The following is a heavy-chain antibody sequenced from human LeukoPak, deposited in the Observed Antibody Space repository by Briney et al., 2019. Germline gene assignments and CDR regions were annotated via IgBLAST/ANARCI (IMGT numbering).Heavy chain of an antibody. V-gene: IGHV3-48*01. D-gene: IGHD3-22*01. CDR3: ARGAYYYED. CDR1: GFTFSSHS. CDR2: ISSSSSTI. Sequence: QTGGSLRLSCAASGFTFSSHSMNWVRQAPGKGLEWVSYISSSSSTIYYADSAKGRFTISRDNAKNSLYLQMNSLRAEDTAVYYCARGAYYYEDWGQGTLVTVSS. J-gene: IGHJ4*02.